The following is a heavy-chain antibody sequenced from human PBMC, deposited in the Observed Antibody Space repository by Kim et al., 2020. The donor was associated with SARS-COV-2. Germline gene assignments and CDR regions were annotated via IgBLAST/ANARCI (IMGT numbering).Heavy chain of an antibody. Sequence: SVKVSCKASGGTFSSYAISWVRQAPGQGLEWMGGIIPIFGTANYAQKFQGRVTITADESTSTAYMELSSLRSEDTAVYYCASPRGPFLKTGTLYYYGMDVWGQGTTVTVSS. CDR1: GGTFSSYA. CDR3: ASPRGPFLKTGTLYYYGMDV. V-gene: IGHV1-69*13. D-gene: IGHD1-1*01. J-gene: IGHJ6*02. CDR2: IIPIFGTA.